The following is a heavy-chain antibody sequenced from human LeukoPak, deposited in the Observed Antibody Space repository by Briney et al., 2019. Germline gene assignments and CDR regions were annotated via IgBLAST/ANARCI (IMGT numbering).Heavy chain of an antibody. J-gene: IGHJ4*02. Sequence: PGGSLRLSCAASGFTFSDSAMNWVRQAPGKGLEWVSGISGTGGSTYDADSVKGRFTISRDNSKNTLFLQMHSLRAEDTAVYYCAKAGRGTAMVPIDYWGQGTLVTVSS. CDR1: GFTFSDSA. V-gene: IGHV3-23*01. D-gene: IGHD5-18*01. CDR2: ISGTGGST. CDR3: AKAGRGTAMVPIDY.